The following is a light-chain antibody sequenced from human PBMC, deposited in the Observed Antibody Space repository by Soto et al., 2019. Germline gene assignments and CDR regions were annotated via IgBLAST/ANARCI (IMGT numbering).Light chain of an antibody. CDR3: QQRSNWPPIT. J-gene: IGKJ5*01. Sequence: EIVLTQSPGTLSLSPGDRATLSCRASQSVSRSYLGWYQQKPGQAPRLLMYGVSIRAAGVPDRFSGSGSGTEFTLTISRLEPEDFAVYYCQQRSNWPPITFGQGTRLEIK. CDR2: GVS. V-gene: IGKV3D-20*02. CDR1: QSVSRSY.